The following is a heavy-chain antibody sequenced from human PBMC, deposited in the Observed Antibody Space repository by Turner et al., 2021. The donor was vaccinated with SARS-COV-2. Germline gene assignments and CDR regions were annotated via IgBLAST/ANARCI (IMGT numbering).Heavy chain of an antibody. CDR3: ARDHRPVVVPAAKRAGSYYYGMDV. CDR2: ISSSSSYI. D-gene: IGHD2-2*01. CDR1: GFNFRSYT. V-gene: IGHV3-21*01. J-gene: IGHJ6*02. Sequence: EVQLVESGGGRVKPGGSLRLPCPASGFNFRSYTINWVRQAPGKWLECVSSISSSSSYIYYADSVKGRFTISRDNAKNSLYLQMNSLRAEATAVYYCARDHRPVVVPAAKRAGSYYYGMDVWGQGTTVTVSS.